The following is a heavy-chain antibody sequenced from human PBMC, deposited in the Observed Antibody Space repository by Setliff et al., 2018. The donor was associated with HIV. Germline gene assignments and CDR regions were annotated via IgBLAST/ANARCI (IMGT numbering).Heavy chain of an antibody. CDR1: GYSISSGFY. J-gene: IGHJ5*02. CDR3: ARDAPTVYANGWFDP. CDR2: IYHSGST. D-gene: IGHD2-8*01. Sequence: SETLSLTCAVSGYSISSGFYWGWIRQPPGKGLEWIGSIYHSGSTYCNPSLRSRVTISVDTSKNQFSLKLSSVTAADTAVYYCARDAPTVYANGWFDPWGQGTLVTVSS. V-gene: IGHV4-38-2*02.